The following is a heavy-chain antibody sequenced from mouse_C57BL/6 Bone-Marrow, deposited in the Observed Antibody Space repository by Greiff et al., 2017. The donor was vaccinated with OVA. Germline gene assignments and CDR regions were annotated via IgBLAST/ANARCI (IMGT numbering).Heavy chain of an antibody. CDR1: GYAFTNYL. D-gene: IGHD1-1*01. J-gene: IGHJ2*01. CDR2: VNPGSGGT. Sequence: QVQLQQSGAELVRPGTSVKVSCKASGYAFTNYLIEWVKQRPGQGLEWIGVVNPGSGGTNYNEKFKGKATLTADKSSSTAYMQLSSLTSEDSAVYFCARSRLGYYYGSSYDYFDYWGQGTTLTVSS. CDR3: ARSRLGYYYGSSYDYFDY. V-gene: IGHV1-54*01.